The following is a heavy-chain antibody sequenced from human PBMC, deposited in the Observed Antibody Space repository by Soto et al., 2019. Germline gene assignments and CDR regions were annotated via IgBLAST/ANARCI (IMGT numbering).Heavy chain of an antibody. Sequence: QLLESGPGLVKPSETLSLTCTVSGGSISSSSYYWGWIRQPPGKGLEWIGSIYYSGSTYYNPSLKSRVTISVDTSKNQFSLKLSSVTAADTAVYYCARRSSWLPPTWGQGTLVTVSS. CDR1: GGSISSSSYY. CDR3: ARRSSWLPPT. J-gene: IGHJ5*02. CDR2: IYYSGST. V-gene: IGHV4-39*01. D-gene: IGHD6-13*01.